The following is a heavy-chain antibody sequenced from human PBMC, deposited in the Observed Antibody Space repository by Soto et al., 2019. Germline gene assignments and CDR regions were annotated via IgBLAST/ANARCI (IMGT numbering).Heavy chain of an antibody. Sequence: SETLSLTCAVYGGSFSGYYWSWIRQPPGKGLEWIGEINHSGSTNYNPSLKSRVTISVDTSKNQFSLKLSSVTAADTAVYYCARGRVAYRSSYGYWGQGTLVTVSS. CDR1: GGSFSGYY. CDR3: ARGRVAYRSSYGY. D-gene: IGHD6-6*01. J-gene: IGHJ4*01. V-gene: IGHV4-34*01. CDR2: INHSGST.